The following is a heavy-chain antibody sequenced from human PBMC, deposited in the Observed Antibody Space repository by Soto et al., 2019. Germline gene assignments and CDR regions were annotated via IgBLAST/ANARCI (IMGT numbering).Heavy chain of an antibody. V-gene: IGHV3-7*01. CDR3: ARDKPLKGDAFDI. Sequence: GGSLRLSCAASGFTFSSYWMSWVRQAPGKGLEWVANIKQDGSEKYYVDSVKGRFTISRDNAKNSLYLQMNSLRAEDTAVYYCARDKPLKGDAFDIWGQGTMVTVSS. CDR2: IKQDGSEK. J-gene: IGHJ3*02. CDR1: GFTFSSYW.